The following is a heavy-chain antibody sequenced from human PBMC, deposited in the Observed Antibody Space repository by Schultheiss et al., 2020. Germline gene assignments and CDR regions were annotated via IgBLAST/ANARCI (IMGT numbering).Heavy chain of an antibody. CDR1: DGSLSGYY. J-gene: IGHJ6*02. D-gene: IGHD6-13*01. Sequence: SETLSLTCAVYDGSLSGYYWAWIRQSPGRGLEWIAEISQSGGTNYSPSLKSRVTISVDTSKNQFSLKLSSVTAADTAVYYCARKGIAAAGKRYGMDVWGQGTTVNVSS. CDR2: ISQSGGT. V-gene: IGHV4-34*01. CDR3: ARKGIAAAGKRYGMDV.